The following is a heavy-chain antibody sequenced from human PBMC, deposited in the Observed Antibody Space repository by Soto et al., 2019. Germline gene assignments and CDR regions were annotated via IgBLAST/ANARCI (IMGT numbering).Heavy chain of an antibody. CDR2: IIPIFGTA. D-gene: IGHD6-13*01. Sequence: SVKVSCKASGGTFSSYAISWVRQAPGQGLEWMGGIIPIFGTANYAQKFQGRVTITADESTSTAYMELSSLRSEDTAVYYCASLRAAAGTAMGAFDIWGQGTMVTVSS. V-gene: IGHV1-69*13. J-gene: IGHJ3*02. CDR1: GGTFSSYA. CDR3: ASLRAAAGTAMGAFDI.